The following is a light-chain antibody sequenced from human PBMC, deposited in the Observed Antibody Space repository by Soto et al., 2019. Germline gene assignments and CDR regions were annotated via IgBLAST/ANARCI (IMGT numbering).Light chain of an antibody. J-gene: IGKJ1*01. CDR2: DAS. CDR3: QQYNSYSPWT. Sequence: IQMTQSPSTLSASVGDRVTITCRASQSISSWLAWYQQKPGKAPKLLIYDASSLESGVPSRFSGSGSRTEFTLTISSLQPDDFATYYCQQYNSYSPWTFGQGTKVAIK. CDR1: QSISSW. V-gene: IGKV1-5*01.